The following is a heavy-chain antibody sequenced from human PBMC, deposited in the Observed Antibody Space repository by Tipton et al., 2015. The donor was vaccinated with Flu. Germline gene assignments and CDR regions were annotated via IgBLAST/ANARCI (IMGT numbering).Heavy chain of an antibody. J-gene: IGHJ4*02. CDR2: IYFSGST. CDR3: ARGSYGELLYFDY. CDR1: GGSISGHY. Sequence: TLSLTCSVSGGSISGHYWNWIRQPPGKGLVWIGYIYFSGSTEYNPSLRSRVTISLDTSKKHFSLNLSSVIAADTAMYYCARGSYGELLYFDYWGQGTLGIVSS. D-gene: IGHD1-26*01. V-gene: IGHV4-59*11.